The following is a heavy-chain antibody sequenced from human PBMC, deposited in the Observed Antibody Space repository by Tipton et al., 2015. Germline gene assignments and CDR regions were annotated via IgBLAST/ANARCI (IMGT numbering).Heavy chain of an antibody. J-gene: IGHJ6*02. V-gene: IGHV4-31*03. CDR3: ARVGYYYGSGSYYHYYYYYGMDV. Sequence: TLSLTCTVSGDSINSGYYFWTWIRQHPGKGLEWIGCIFYSGSTYYNPSLKSRVTISVDTSKNQFSLKLSSVTAADTAVYYCARVGYYYGSGSYYHYYYYYGMDVWGQGTTVTVSS. D-gene: IGHD3-10*01. CDR1: GDSINSGYYF. CDR2: IFYSGST.